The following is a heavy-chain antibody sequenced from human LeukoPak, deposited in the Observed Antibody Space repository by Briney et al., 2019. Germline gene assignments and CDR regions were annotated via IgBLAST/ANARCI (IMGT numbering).Heavy chain of an antibody. CDR2: IVYDGSTE. CDR1: GFTFSDYA. V-gene: IGHV3-30*01. Sequence: GGSLRLSYAASGFTFSDYAMHWVRQAPGKGLEWVALIVYDGSTEYYADSVKGRFTISRDNAKNTLYLQMDSLGVVDTAVYYCVRRSGGFGKFDYWGQGTLVTVSS. D-gene: IGHD1-26*01. CDR3: VRRSGGFGKFDY. J-gene: IGHJ4*02.